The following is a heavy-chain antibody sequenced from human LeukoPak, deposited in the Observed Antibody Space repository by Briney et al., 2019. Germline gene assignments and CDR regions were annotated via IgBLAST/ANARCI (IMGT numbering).Heavy chain of an antibody. J-gene: IGHJ6*03. CDR2: IIPIFCTA. CDR3: ARSSLRFLEWLLSRYYYYMDV. V-gene: IGHV1-69*13. CDR1: GGTFSSYA. D-gene: IGHD3-3*01. Sequence: SLKVSCKASGGTFSSYAISWGRQAPGQGLEWMGGIIPIFCTANYAQKFQGRVTITADESTSTAYMELSSLRSEDTAVYYCARSSLRFLEWLLSRYYYYMDVWGKGTTVTVSS.